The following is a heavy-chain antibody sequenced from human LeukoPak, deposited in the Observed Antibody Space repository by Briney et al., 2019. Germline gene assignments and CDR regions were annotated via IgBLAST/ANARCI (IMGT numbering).Heavy chain of an antibody. J-gene: IGHJ4*02. Sequence: GGSLRLSCGASGFTFGTHAMTWVRQAPGKGLEYVSLISGSGDITYYAHSLKDRFTISRDNSKNTLYLQMHSLRAEDTAVYYCAARPGDLAVPFDYWGQGTLVTDSS. CDR1: GFTFGTHA. CDR2: ISGSGDIT. D-gene: IGHD3-10*01. V-gene: IGHV3-23*01. CDR3: AARPGDLAVPFDY.